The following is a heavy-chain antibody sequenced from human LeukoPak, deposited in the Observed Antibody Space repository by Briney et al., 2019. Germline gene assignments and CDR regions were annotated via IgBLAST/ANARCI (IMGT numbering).Heavy chain of an antibody. CDR1: GGSFSGYY. Sequence: SETLSLTCAVYGGSFSGYYWSWLRQPPGKGLEWIGEINHSGSTNYNPSLKSRVTISVDTSKNQFSLKLSSVTAADTAVYYCARVSIRIVGATPLLDAFDIWGQGTMVTVSS. CDR2: INHSGST. CDR3: ARVSIRIVGATPLLDAFDI. J-gene: IGHJ3*02. V-gene: IGHV4-34*01. D-gene: IGHD1-26*01.